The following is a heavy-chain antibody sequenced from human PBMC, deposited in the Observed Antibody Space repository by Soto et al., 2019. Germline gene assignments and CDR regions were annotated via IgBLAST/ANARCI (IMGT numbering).Heavy chain of an antibody. J-gene: IGHJ5*02. Sequence: QVQLVQSGAEVKKPGASVKVSCKASGYTFTSYGISWVRQAPGQGLEWMGWISAYNGNTNYAQKLQGRVTMTTDTXTXXAYMELRSLRSDDTAVYYCARDSSFPVAGTGWFDPWGQGTLVTVSS. CDR2: ISAYNGNT. CDR1: GYTFTSYG. V-gene: IGHV1-18*01. D-gene: IGHD6-19*01. CDR3: ARDSSFPVAGTGWFDP.